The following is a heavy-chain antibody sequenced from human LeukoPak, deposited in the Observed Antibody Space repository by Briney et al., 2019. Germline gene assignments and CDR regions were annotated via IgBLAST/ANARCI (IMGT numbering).Heavy chain of an antibody. CDR1: GGSISSGDYY. CDR3: AAGQSRWYFDY. Sequence: SETLSLTCTVSGGSISSGDYYWSWIRQPPGTGLEWIGYIYYSGSTYYNPSLKSRVTISVDTSKNQFSLKLSSVTAADTAVYYCAAGQSRWYFDYWGQGTLVTVSS. J-gene: IGHJ4*02. CDR2: IYYSGST. V-gene: IGHV4-30-4*01.